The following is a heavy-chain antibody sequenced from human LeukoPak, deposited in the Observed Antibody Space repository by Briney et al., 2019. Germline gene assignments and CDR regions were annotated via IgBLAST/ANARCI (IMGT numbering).Heavy chain of an antibody. CDR1: GGSISDYY. J-gene: IGHJ4*02. Sequence: SETLSLTCTVSGGSISDYYWSWIRQPPGKGLEWIGYIYYSGSTNYNPSLKSRVTISVDTSKNQFSLKLSSVTAADTAVYYCASLRGGYTRYDYWGQGTLVTVSS. CDR2: IYYSGST. CDR3: ASLRGGYTRYDY. D-gene: IGHD5-24*01. V-gene: IGHV4-59*01.